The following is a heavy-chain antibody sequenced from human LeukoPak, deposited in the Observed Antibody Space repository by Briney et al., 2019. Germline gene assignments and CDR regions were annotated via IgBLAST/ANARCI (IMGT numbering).Heavy chain of an antibody. D-gene: IGHD6-13*01. CDR2: IYYSGST. Sequence: SQTLSLTCTVSGGSISSGGYDWSWIRQHPGKGLEWIGYIYYSGSTYYNPSLKSRVTISVDTSKNQFSLKLSSVTAADTAVYYCARDRYSSSYGMDVWGKGTTVTVSS. V-gene: IGHV4-31*03. J-gene: IGHJ6*04. CDR1: GGSISSGGYD. CDR3: ARDRYSSSYGMDV.